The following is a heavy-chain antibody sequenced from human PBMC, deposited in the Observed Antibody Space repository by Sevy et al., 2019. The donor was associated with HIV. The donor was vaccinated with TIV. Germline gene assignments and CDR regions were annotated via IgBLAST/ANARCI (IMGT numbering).Heavy chain of an antibody. CDR3: ARRNPRGYSYGYGGYFDY. CDR1: GGSFSGYY. V-gene: IGHV4-34*01. CDR2: INHSGST. J-gene: IGHJ4*02. Sequence: SETLSLTCAVYGGSFSGYYWSWIRQPPGKGLEWIGEINHSGSTNYSPSLKSRVTISVDTSKNQFSLKLSSVTAADTAVYYCARRNPRGYSYGYGGYFDYWGQGTLVTVSS. D-gene: IGHD5-18*01.